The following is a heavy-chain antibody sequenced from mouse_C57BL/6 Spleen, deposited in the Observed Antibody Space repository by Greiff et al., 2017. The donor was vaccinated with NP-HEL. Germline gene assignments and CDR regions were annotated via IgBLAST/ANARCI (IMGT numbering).Heavy chain of an antibody. CDR1: GYTFTSYG. CDR3: ARSEYYGRSPYV. V-gene: IGHV1-81*01. J-gene: IGHJ1*03. Sequence: VQVVESGAELARPGASVKLSCKASGYTFTSYGISWVKQRTGQGLEWIGEIYPRSGNTYYNEKFKGKATLTADKSSSTAYMELRSLTSEDSAVYFWARSEYYGRSPYVWGTGTTVTVSS. CDR2: IYPRSGNT. D-gene: IGHD1-1*01.